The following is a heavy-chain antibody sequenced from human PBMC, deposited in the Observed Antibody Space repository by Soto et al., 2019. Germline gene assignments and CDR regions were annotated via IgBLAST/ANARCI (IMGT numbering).Heavy chain of an antibody. D-gene: IGHD6-19*01. J-gene: IGHJ4*02. CDR1: GFTFSTYA. V-gene: IGHV3-30-3*01. CDR3: ARDRESGRYGRAFDH. Sequence: QVQLVETGGGVVQPGGSLRLSCTASGFTFSTYAMHWVRQAPGQGLEGVAIISYDGSNKNYPDSVKGRFTISRDNSWNTLYLEMNSLRADDTAVYYCARDRESGRYGRAFDHWGQGTLVTVSS. CDR2: ISYDGSNK.